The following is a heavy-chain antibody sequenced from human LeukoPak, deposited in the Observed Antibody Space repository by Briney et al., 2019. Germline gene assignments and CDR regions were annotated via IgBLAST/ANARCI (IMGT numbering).Heavy chain of an antibody. CDR2: INIDGSST. CDR3: ARAPYYFDS. CDR1: GFTFSSYW. V-gene: IGHV3-74*01. J-gene: IGHJ4*02. Sequence: GGSLRLSCAASGFTFSSYWMHWVRQAPGKGLVWVSRINIDGSSTSYADSVKGRSTISRDNANNTLYLQMNSLRAEDTAIYYCARAPYYFDSWGQGTLVTVSS.